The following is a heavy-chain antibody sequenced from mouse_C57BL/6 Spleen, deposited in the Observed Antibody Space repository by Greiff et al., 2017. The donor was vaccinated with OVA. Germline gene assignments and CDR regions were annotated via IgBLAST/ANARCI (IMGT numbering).Heavy chain of an antibody. J-gene: IGHJ3*01. D-gene: IGHD2-4*01. CDR3: ARGDYDYDGLCAY. V-gene: IGHV1-55*01. CDR2: IYPGSGST. Sequence: VQLQQPGAELVKPGASVKMSCKASGYTFTSYWITWVKQRPGQGLEWIGDIYPGSGSTNYNEKFKSKATLTVDTSSSTAYMQLSSLTSEDSAVYYCARGDYDYDGLCAYWGQGTLVTVSA. CDR1: GYTFTSYW.